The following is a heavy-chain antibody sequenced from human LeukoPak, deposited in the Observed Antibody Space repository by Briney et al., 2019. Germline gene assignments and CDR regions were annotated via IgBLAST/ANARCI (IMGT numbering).Heavy chain of an antibody. J-gene: IGHJ4*02. D-gene: IGHD3-10*01. Sequence: SETLSLTCTVSGGSISSYYWSWIRQPPGKGLEWIGYIYYSGSTNYNPSLKSRVTISVDTSKNQISLKLSAVTAADTAVYYCARVSRNYGSGSYYNDYWGQGTLVTVSS. CDR2: IYYSGST. CDR1: GGSISSYY. CDR3: ARVSRNYGSGSYYNDY. V-gene: IGHV4-59*01.